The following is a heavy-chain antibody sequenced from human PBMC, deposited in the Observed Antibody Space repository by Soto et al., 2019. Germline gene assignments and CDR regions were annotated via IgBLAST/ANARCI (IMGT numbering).Heavy chain of an antibody. Sequence: EVQLVESGGGLVQPGGSLRLSCAASGFTFKNYGMNWVRQAPGKGLEWVAYISSTSNAIHYTDSVRGRLTISRDNAKNTLYLRTNSLRAEATAVYYCARNEMSGGNIVFWGQGSQVAVSS. CDR2: ISSTSNAI. CDR3: ARNEMSGGNIVF. V-gene: IGHV3-48*01. J-gene: IGHJ4*02. D-gene: IGHD2-15*01. CDR1: GFTFKNYG.